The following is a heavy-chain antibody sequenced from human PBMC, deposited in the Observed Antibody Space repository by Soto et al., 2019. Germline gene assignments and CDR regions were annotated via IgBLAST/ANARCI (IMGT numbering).Heavy chain of an antibody. CDR2: VSGSGDST. CDR1: GFTFSSYA. Sequence: GGSLRLSCAASGFTFSSYAMNWVRQAPGKGLDWVSAVSGSGDSTYYGDSVRGRFTISRDNSKNTLYLQMNSLRAEDTAVYYCAKSRYSSTWYGMDVWGQGITVTVSS. D-gene: IGHD3-9*01. V-gene: IGHV3-23*01. CDR3: AKSRYSSTWYGMDV. J-gene: IGHJ6*02.